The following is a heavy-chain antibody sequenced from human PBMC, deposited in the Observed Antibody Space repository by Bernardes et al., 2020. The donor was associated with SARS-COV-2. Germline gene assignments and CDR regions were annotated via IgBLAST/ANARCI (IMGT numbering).Heavy chain of an antibody. CDR3: VRGRPIETITHFDF. V-gene: IGHV4-61*09. CDR2: VHTTGSN. Sequence: SESLSLTCSVSGGSISTGSFYWTWLPQPAGRDLEWLGHVHTTGSNDSNPSLKSRVTTSLDTSKNQFSLRLSSVTAADTALYYCVRGRPIETITHFDFWGQGALVTVSS. J-gene: IGHJ4*02. CDR1: GGSISTGSFY. D-gene: IGHD3-10*01.